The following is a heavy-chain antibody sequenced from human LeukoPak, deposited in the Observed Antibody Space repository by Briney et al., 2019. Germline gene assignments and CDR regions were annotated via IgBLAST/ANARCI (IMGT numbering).Heavy chain of an antibody. V-gene: IGHV3-66*01. CDR1: GFTVSSNY. D-gene: IGHD4-17*01. CDR2: IYGSTSA. Sequence: PGGSLRLSCAASGFTVSSNYINWVRQAPGKGLEWVSLIYGSTSADYADSVKGRFTIFRDTSMNTVYLQMNSLRAEDTAVYYCARLNFGDDYWGQGTLVTVSS. J-gene: IGHJ4*02. CDR3: ARLNFGDDY.